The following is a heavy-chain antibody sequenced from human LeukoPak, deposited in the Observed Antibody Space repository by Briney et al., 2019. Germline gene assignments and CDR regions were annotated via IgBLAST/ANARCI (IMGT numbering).Heavy chain of an antibody. D-gene: IGHD3-9*01. CDR1: GFSFNGAW. V-gene: IGHV3-23*01. Sequence: PGGSLRLSCAASGFSFNGAWMNWVRQAPGRGLEWVSAISGSGGSTYYADSVKGRFTISRDNSKNTLYLQMNSLRAEDTAVYYCAKDPPGDDILTGYQVSFGRIWGQGTLVTVSS. J-gene: IGHJ4*02. CDR2: ISGSGGST. CDR3: AKDPPGDDILTGYQVSFGRI.